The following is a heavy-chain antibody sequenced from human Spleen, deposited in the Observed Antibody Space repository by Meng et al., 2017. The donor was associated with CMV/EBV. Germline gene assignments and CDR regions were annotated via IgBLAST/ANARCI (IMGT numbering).Heavy chain of an antibody. CDR2: LYYTGSS. D-gene: IGHD2-2*01. J-gene: IGHJ4*02. CDR3: ARDLALPAASFDS. CDR1: GGSVSSTSYY. Sequence: SGGSVSSTSYYWPWIRRPPGKGLECIGYLYYTGSSKYHPSLQSRVTISMDTSKNQISLKLKSVTAADTAIYYCARDLALPAASFDSWGQGTLVTVSS. V-gene: IGHV4-61*01.